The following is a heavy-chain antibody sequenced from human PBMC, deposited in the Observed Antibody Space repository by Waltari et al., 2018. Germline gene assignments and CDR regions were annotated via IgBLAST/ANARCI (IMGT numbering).Heavy chain of an antibody. CDR2: IYHSGST. V-gene: IGHV4-38-2*02. CDR3: ARDMGDFWSGSVNWFDP. Sequence: QVQLQESGPGLVKPSETLSLTCTVSGYSISSGYYLGWIRQPPGKGLEWIGSIYHSGSTYYNPSLKSRVTISVDTSKNQFSLKLSSVTAADTAVYYCARDMGDFWSGSVNWFDPWGQGTLVTVSS. J-gene: IGHJ5*02. D-gene: IGHD3-3*01. CDR1: GYSISSGYY.